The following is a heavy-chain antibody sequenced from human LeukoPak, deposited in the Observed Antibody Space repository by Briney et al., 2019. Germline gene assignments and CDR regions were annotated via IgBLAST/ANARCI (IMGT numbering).Heavy chain of an antibody. CDR3: ATSNGHQQYFYY. D-gene: IGHD2-8*01. J-gene: IGHJ4*02. CDR2: GNPNNGGT. V-gene: IGHV1-2*02. CDR1: RYTFPEYY. Sequence: ASVKVSFMASRYTFPEYYMHWVRQAPGQGVDGMGWGNPNNGGTSYAHRFQGRVTMNRDRHINEAYIALNKQRSGDRAVYYCATSNGHQQYFYYWGQGTRAPVTS.